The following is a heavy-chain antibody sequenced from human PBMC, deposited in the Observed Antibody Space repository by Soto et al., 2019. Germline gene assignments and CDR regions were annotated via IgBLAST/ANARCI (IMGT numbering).Heavy chain of an antibody. V-gene: IGHV4-34*01. J-gene: IGHJ4*02. CDR1: GGSFSGYY. CDR3: GRKKITALFDY. Sequence: PSETLSLTCAVSGGSFSGYYWTWIRQPPGTGLEWIGEINHSGSTNYNPSLKSRVTISVDTSKNQFSLKLTSVTAADTAVYYCGRKKITALFDYWGQGTLATFS. CDR2: INHSGST. D-gene: IGHD3-10*01.